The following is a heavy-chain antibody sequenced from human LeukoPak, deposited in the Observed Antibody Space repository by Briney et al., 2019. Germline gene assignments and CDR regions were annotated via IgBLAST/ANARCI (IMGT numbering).Heavy chain of an antibody. Sequence: QPGGSLRLSCAASGFTFSSHAMHWVRQAPGKGLEWVAIISYDGSSKYYADSVKGRFTTSRDDSKNTLYLQMNTLRAEDTAVYYCARGGSGSYYYYFYYMDVWGKGTTVTVSS. CDR3: ARGGSGSYYYYFYYMDV. D-gene: IGHD5-12*01. CDR2: ISYDGSSK. CDR1: GFTFSSHA. V-gene: IGHV3-30-3*02. J-gene: IGHJ6*03.